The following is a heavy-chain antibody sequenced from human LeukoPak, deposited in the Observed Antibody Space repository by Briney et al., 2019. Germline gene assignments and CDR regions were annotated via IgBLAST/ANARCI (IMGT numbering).Heavy chain of an antibody. V-gene: IGHV2-5*02. CDR2: IYCDDDM. J-gene: IGHJ3*02. CDR3: AHSEDYYGSVDAFDM. D-gene: IGHD3-10*01. Sequence: SGPTLVKPTQTLTLTCTFSGFSLSTSGLGVGWIRQPPGKALEWLAFIYCDDDMRYRHSLESRLTITKDTFKNPVVLTMTNMDPVDTATYYCAHSEDYYGSVDAFDMWGQGTMVTVTS. CDR1: GFSLSTSGLG.